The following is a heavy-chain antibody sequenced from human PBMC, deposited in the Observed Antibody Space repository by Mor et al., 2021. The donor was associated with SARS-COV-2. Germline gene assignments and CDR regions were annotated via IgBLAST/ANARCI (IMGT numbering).Heavy chain of an antibody. J-gene: IGHJ6*02. V-gene: IGHV4-59*08. D-gene: IGHD3-16*02. CDR3: ARLGDYVWGSYRSDYYGMDV. CDR2: GST. Sequence: GSTNYNPSHKSRVTISVDTSKNQFSLKLSSVTAADTAVYYCARLGDYVWGSYRSDYYGMDVWGQGTTVTVSS.